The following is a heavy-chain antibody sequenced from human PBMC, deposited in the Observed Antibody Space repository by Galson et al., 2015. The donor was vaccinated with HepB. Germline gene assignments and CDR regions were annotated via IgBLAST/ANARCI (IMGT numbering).Heavy chain of an antibody. CDR1: AFSFGSYG. J-gene: IGHJ4*02. CDR2: IGPSGSDR. Sequence: SLRLSCAASAFSFGSYGMNWFRQAPGKGPEWISYIGPSGSDRKYADSVEGRFTISRDNAKNSLYLEMNSLRDEDTAVYYCARDPYGAGNYWGQGTLVTVSS. CDR3: ARDPYGAGNY. V-gene: IGHV3-48*02. D-gene: IGHD3-10*01.